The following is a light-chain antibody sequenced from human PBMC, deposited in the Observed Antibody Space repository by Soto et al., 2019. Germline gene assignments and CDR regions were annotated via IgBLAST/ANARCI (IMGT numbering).Light chain of an antibody. J-gene: IGKJ1*01. CDR1: QSVSSSY. V-gene: IGKV3-20*01. Sequence: EIVLTQSPGNLSLSPGERATLSCRASQSVSSSYLTWYQQKPGQAPRLLIYGASSRATGIPDRFSGSGSVTDVPLIISRLEPEDFVVYSCQQYGSSPPWTFDQGTKVEVK. CDR3: QQYGSSPPWT. CDR2: GAS.